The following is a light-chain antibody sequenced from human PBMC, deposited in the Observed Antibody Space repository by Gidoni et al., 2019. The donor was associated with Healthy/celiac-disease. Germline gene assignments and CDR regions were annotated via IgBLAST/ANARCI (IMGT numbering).Light chain of an antibody. CDR2: AAS. J-gene: IGKJ2*01. CDR3: QQSYSTLVA. Sequence: DIQISQTPSSLSASRGDRVTITCRASQSISSYLNWYQQKPGKAPKLLIYAASSLQRGVPSRFSGSGSGTDFTLTISSLQPEDFATYYCQQSYSTLVAFGQGTKLEIK. CDR1: QSISSY. V-gene: IGKV1-39*01.